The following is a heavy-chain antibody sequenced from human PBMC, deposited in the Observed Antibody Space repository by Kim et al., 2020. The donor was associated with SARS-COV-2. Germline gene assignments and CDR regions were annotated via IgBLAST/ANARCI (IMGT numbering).Heavy chain of an antibody. V-gene: IGHV1-69*13. CDR1: GGTFSSYA. J-gene: IGHJ6*02. CDR2: IIPIFGTA. D-gene: IGHD6-13*01. Sequence: SVKVSCKASGGTFSSYAISWVRQAPGQGLEWMGGIIPIFGTANYAQKFQGRVTITADESTSTAYMELSSLRSEDTAVYYCARGIAAAGTSYYYYGMDVWGQGTTVTVSS. CDR3: ARGIAAAGTSYYYYGMDV.